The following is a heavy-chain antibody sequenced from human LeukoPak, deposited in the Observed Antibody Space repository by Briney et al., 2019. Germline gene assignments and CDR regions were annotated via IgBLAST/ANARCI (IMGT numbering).Heavy chain of an antibody. D-gene: IGHD5-24*01. CDR2: IKQDGSGK. J-gene: IGHJ4*02. CDR1: GSTFSNYW. CDR3: ARDGDGYKSIPFDY. Sequence: GGSLRLSCAASGSTFSNYWMSWVRQPPGKGLEWVANIKQDGSGKYYVDSVKGRFTISRDNAKNSLYLQMNNLSIEDTAVYYCARDGDGYKSIPFDYWGQGALVTVSS. V-gene: IGHV3-7*01.